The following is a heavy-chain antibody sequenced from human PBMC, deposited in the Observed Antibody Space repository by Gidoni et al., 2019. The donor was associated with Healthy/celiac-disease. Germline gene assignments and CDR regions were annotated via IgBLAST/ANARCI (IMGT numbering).Heavy chain of an antibody. CDR2: IRYDGSNK. D-gene: IGHD3-22*01. CDR3: AKDAYYDSSGYYYDHDAFDI. CDR1: GFTFSSYG. Sequence: QVQLVESGGGVVQPGGSLRLSCAAPGFTFSSYGMHWVRQAPGKGLEWVAFIRYDGSNKYYADSVKGRFTISRDNSKNTLYLQMNSLRAEDTAVYYCAKDAYYDSSGYYYDHDAFDIWGQGTMVTVSS. V-gene: IGHV3-30*02. J-gene: IGHJ3*02.